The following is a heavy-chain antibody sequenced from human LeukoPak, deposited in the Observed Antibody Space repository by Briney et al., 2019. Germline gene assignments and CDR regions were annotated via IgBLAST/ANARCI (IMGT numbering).Heavy chain of an antibody. J-gene: IGHJ4*02. CDR1: GDNFDIYW. V-gene: IGHV5-51*01. CDR2: IYPGDSDT. Sequence: GESLRISCNVSGDNFDIYWIAWVRHMPGKGLEWMGIIYPGDSDTRYSPSFQGQVTISADKSISTAYLQWSSLKASDTAIYYCARRDGYNHVDYWGQGTLVTVSS. D-gene: IGHD5-24*01. CDR3: ARRDGYNHVDY.